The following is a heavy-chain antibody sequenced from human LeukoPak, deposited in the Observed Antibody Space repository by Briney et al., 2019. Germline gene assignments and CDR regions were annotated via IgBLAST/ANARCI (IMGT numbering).Heavy chain of an antibody. CDR3: ARGPADCSSTSCYLEREGGYYFDY. Sequence: GGSLRLSCAASGFTVSSNYMSWVRQAPGKGLEWVSVIYSGGSTYYADSVKGRFTISRDNAKNSLYLQMNSLRAEDTAVYYCARGPADCSSTSCYLEREGGYYFDYWGQGTLVTVSS. V-gene: IGHV3-53*01. CDR1: GFTVSSNY. CDR2: IYSGGST. D-gene: IGHD2-2*01. J-gene: IGHJ4*02.